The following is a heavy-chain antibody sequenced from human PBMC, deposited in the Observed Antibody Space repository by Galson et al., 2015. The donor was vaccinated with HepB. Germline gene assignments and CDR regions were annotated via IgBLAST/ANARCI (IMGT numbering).Heavy chain of an antibody. CDR3: ARNRGYNFRLIPSYYYYAMDV. V-gene: IGHV3-23*01. CDR2: VSGSGAST. Sequence: SLRLSCAASEFTFTNYAMSWVRQAPGKGLEWVSGVSGSGASTYYADSVKGRFSISRDNSGNTVYLQMNSLRDEDTAVYYCARNRGYNFRLIPSYYYYAMDVWGQGTTVTVSS. CDR1: EFTFTNYA. J-gene: IGHJ6*02. D-gene: IGHD1-20*01.